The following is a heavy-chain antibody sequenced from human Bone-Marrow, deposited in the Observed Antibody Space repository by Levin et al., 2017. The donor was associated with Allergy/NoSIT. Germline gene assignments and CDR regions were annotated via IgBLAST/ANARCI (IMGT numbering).Heavy chain of an antibody. CDR2: IFYSGST. CDR1: GGSISGSY. Sequence: TLSLTCTVSGGSISGSYWSWVRQPPGKGLEWVGHIFYSGSTNYNPSLKSRVTISINTSKNQFSLNLTSVTAADTAFYYCARSVAGEFDYWGQGTLVTVSS. J-gene: IGHJ4*02. D-gene: IGHD3-10*01. V-gene: IGHV4-59*01. CDR3: ARSVAGEFDY.